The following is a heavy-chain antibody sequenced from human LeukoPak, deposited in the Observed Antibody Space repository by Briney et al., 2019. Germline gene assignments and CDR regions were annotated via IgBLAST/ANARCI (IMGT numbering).Heavy chain of an antibody. J-gene: IGHJ4*02. CDR1: GFTFSSYS. D-gene: IGHD3-16*01. Sequence: GGSLRLSCAASGFTFSSYSMNWVRQAPGKGLEWVAAISSSSSYIYYADSVKGRFTISRDNAKKSLYLQVNSLRAEDTAVYYCARDWGGDGVFDYWGQGTLVTVSS. CDR3: ARDWGGDGVFDY. V-gene: IGHV3-21*01. CDR2: ISSSSSYI.